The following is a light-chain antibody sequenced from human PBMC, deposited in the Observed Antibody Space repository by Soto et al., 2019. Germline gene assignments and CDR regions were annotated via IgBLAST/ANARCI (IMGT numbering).Light chain of an antibody. J-gene: IGKJ1*01. CDR3: QQYNGYSTWT. CDR1: QSISIW. CDR2: DAS. V-gene: IGKV1-5*01. Sequence: QITHSDSTLSASIGDSVTITCXASQSISIWLAWYQQKPGKAPKVLIWDASSLQRGVPSRFSGSGSGTEFTLTISSLQPDDFATYYCQQYNGYSTWTFGQGTKVDIK.